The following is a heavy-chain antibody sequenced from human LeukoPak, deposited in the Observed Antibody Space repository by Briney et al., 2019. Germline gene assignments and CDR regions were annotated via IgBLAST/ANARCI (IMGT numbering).Heavy chain of an antibody. D-gene: IGHD3-3*01. V-gene: IGHV3-30*02. J-gene: IGHJ4*02. CDR1: GFTFSSYG. CDR3: ANAHDFWSGYCDY. Sequence: GGSLRLSCAASGFTFSSYGMHWVRQAPGKGLEWVAFIRYDGSNKYYADSVKGRFTISRDNSKNTLYLQMDSLRAEDTAVYYCANAHDFWSGYCDYWGQGTLSPSPQ. CDR2: IRYDGSNK.